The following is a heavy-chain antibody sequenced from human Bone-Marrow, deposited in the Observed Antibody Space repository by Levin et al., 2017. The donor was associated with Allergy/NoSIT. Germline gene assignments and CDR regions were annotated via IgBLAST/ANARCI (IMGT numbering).Heavy chain of an antibody. CDR3: ARESYGWVSSFDH. V-gene: IGHV3-30-3*01. CDR1: GFTFGSYS. J-gene: IGHJ5*02. Sequence: GGSLRLSCAGSGFTFGSYSMHWVRQAPGRGLDWVAAISFDGGDKNYADSVKGRFTISRDNSASTLVLQMSSLRPDDTAFYYCARESYGWVSSFDHWGQGALVTVSS. D-gene: IGHD3-16*01. CDR2: ISFDGGDK.